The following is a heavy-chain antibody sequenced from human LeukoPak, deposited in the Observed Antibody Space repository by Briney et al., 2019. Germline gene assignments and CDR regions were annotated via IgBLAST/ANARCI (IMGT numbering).Heavy chain of an antibody. CDR2: IKGGGSET. Sequence: GGSLRLSCAASGFTFASYWMDWVRQGPGKGLEWVSHIKGGGSETYYVNSVQRGFNTSRDNTKRSLYLQMNGLRVEEKAVYYYSGGGSRGSFDNWGQGALVTVSS. CDR3: SGGGSRGSFDN. D-gene: IGHD1-26*01. V-gene: IGHV3-7*04. CDR1: GFTFASYW. J-gene: IGHJ4*02.